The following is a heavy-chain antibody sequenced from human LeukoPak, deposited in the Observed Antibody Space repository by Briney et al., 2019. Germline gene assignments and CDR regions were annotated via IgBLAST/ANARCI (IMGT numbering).Heavy chain of an antibody. J-gene: IGHJ6*03. D-gene: IGHD2-21*01. CDR1: GFTFSTYW. Sequence: GGSLRLSCAASGFTFSTYWMSWVRQAPGKGLEWVAIINQDGSQKYYVDSVKGRFTISRDNAKNSLYLQMNSLRAEDTAVYYCARAIADYYYYYMDVWGKGTTVTVSS. CDR3: ARAIADYYYYYMDV. CDR2: INQDGSQK. V-gene: IGHV3-7*01.